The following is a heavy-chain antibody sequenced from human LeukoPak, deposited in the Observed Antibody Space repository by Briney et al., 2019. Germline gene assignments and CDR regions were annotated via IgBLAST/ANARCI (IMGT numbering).Heavy chain of an antibody. J-gene: IGHJ4*02. CDR3: ARSGGSGTYYDGSFDY. V-gene: IGHV4-4*07. CDR2: IYTSGST. Sequence: SETLSLTCTVSGGSITSYYWSWVRQPAGKGLEWIGRIYTSGSTNYNHSLKSRVTMSVDTSRNQFSLKMSSVTATDTAVYYCARSGGSGTYYDGSFDYWGQGTLVTVSS. CDR1: GGSITSYY. D-gene: IGHD1-26*01.